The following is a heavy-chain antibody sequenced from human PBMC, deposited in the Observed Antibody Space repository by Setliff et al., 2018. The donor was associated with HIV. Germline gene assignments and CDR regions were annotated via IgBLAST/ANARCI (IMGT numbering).Heavy chain of an antibody. Sequence: ASVKVSCKASGDTFTDYYFQWLRQAPGQRPEWMGRISVGNGDSKYSRASQDRVSITKDTSAHTAYMELTRLRSEDTAVYYCVSPMFYDGTVVWGQGTLVTVSS. CDR3: VSPMFYDGTVV. CDR1: GDTFTDYY. V-gene: IGHV1-3*03. J-gene: IGHJ4*02. CDR2: ISVGNGDS. D-gene: IGHD1-1*01.